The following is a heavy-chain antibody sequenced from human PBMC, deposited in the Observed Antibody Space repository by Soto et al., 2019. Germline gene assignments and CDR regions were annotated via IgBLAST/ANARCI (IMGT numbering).Heavy chain of an antibody. Sequence: SETLSLTCTVSGGSISSYYWSWIRQPPGKGLEWIGFIYYSGSSSYNPSLKSRVTISVDTSKNQFSLKLSSVTAADTAVYYCARYSGTYYVYWGQGILVTVSS. CDR1: GGSISSYY. V-gene: IGHV4-59*01. J-gene: IGHJ4*02. CDR2: IYYSGSS. D-gene: IGHD1-26*01. CDR3: ARYSGTYYVY.